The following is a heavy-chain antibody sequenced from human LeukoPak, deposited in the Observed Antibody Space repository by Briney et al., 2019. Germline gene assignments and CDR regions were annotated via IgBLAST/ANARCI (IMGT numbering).Heavy chain of an antibody. J-gene: IGHJ4*02. CDR1: GFTFSDYD. Sequence: GGSLRLSCAASGFTFSDYDMNWVRQAPGKGLEWVSAISGSGGSTYYADSVKGRFTISRDNSKNTLYLQMNSLRAEDTAVYYCAKDSRALGDTGDYWGQGTLVTVSS. CDR2: ISGSGGST. D-gene: IGHD3-16*01. CDR3: AKDSRALGDTGDY. V-gene: IGHV3-23*01.